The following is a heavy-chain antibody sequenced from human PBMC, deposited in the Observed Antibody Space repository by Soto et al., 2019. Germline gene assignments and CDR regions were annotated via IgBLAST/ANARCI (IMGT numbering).Heavy chain of an antibody. Sequence: PGESLKISCKASGYSFNTYWSGWVRQLPGKGLEWMGIIYPDDSDTRYSPSFQGQVTISADKSFTTVYLQWNSLKASDTAIYYCARPGYYDSSGFFNFDHWGQGTLVTVSS. D-gene: IGHD3-22*01. V-gene: IGHV5-51*01. J-gene: IGHJ4*02. CDR1: GYSFNTYW. CDR3: ARPGYYDSSGFFNFDH. CDR2: IYPDDSDT.